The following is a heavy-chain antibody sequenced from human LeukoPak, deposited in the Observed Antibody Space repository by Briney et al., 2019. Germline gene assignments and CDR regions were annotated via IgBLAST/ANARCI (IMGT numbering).Heavy chain of an antibody. J-gene: IGHJ4*02. CDR3: ATGAAYGGSFFDY. Sequence: GGSLRLSCAASGFTFSNYWMSWVRQAPGKGLEWVANIKEDGSAKYYVDSVKGRFTISRDNAKNSLYLQMNSLRAEDTAVYYCATGAAYGGSFFDYWGQGTLVTVSS. D-gene: IGHD4-23*01. CDR1: GFTFSNYW. V-gene: IGHV3-7*01. CDR2: IKEDGSAK.